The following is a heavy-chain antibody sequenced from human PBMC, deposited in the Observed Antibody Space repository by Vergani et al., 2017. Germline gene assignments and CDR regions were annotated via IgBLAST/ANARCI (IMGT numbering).Heavy chain of an antibody. J-gene: IGHJ5*02. CDR2: IYTSGST. CDR1: GGSISSGSYY. Sequence: QVQLQESGPGLVKPSQTLSLTCTVSGGSISSGSYYWSWIRQPAGKGLEWIGRIYTSGSTNYNPSLKSRVTISVDTSKNQFSLKLSAGTAADTAVYYCARDGSSYWNNWFDPWGQGTLVTVSS. D-gene: IGHD6-6*01. CDR3: ARDGSSYWNNWFDP. V-gene: IGHV4-61*02.